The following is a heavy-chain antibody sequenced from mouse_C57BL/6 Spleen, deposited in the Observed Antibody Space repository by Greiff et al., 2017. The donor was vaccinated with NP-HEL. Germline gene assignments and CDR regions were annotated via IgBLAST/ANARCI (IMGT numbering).Heavy chain of an antibody. CDR3: ARYYYGSSPWFAY. CDR2: ISDGGSYT. Sequence: EVKVVESGGGLVKPGGSLKLSCAASGFTFSSYAMSWVRQTPEKRLEWVATISDGGSYTYYPDNVKGRFTISRDNAKNNLYLQMSHLKSEDTAMYYCARYYYGSSPWFAYWGQGTLVTVSA. D-gene: IGHD1-1*01. CDR1: GFTFSSYA. J-gene: IGHJ3*01. V-gene: IGHV5-4*03.